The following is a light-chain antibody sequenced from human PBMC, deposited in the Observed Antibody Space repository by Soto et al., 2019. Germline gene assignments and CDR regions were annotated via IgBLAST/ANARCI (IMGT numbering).Light chain of an antibody. CDR3: CSNAGTRTV. J-gene: IGLJ3*02. CDR1: SSDVGVYNF. Sequence: QSALTQPASVSGSPEHSATTSCPETSSDVGVYNFVSWYQQHPGKAPKLMVYEDSRPSGVSDRFSGSRSGNTASLTISGLQAEDEGDYYCCSNAGTRTVFGGGTKLTVL. V-gene: IGLV2-23*01. CDR2: EDS.